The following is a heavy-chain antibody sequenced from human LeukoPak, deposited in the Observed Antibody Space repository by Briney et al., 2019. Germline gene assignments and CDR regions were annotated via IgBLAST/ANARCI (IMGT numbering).Heavy chain of an antibody. CDR3: ARGRRSRSEFSSTHYFDY. Sequence: PGRSLRLSCAASGFTFSSYAMHWVRQAPGKGLEWVAVISYDGSNKYYADSVKGRFTISRDNSKNTLYLQMNSLRAEDTAVYYCARGRRSRSEFSSTHYFDYWGQGTLVTVSS. D-gene: IGHD6-6*01. CDR2: ISYDGSNK. V-gene: IGHV3-30-3*01. J-gene: IGHJ4*02. CDR1: GFTFSSYA.